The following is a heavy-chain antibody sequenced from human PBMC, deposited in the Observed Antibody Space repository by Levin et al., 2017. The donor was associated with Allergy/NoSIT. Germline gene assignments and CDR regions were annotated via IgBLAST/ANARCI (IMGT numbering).Heavy chain of an antibody. CDR1: GFTFSSYA. J-gene: IGHJ4*02. D-gene: IGHD3-3*01. V-gene: IGHV3-23*01. CDR2: ISGSGGST. Sequence: GESLKISCAASGFTFSSYAMSWVRQAPGKGLEWVSAISGSGGSTYYADSVKGRFTISRDNSKNTLYLQMNSLRAEDTAVYYCAKVPSWDFWSGGNFDYWGQGTLVTVSS. CDR3: AKVPSWDFWSGGNFDY.